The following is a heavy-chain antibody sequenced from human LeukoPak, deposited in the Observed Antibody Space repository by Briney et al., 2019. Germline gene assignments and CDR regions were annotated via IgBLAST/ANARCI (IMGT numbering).Heavy chain of an antibody. CDR1: GYSISSGYY. CDR2: IYHSGST. D-gene: IGHD3-3*01. CDR3: ARGAWRRSWFDP. J-gene: IGHJ5*02. V-gene: IGHV4-38-2*02. Sequence: PSETLSLTCTVSGYSISSGYYWGWIRQPPGKGLEWIGSIYHSGSTYYNPSLKSRVTISVDTSKNQFSLKLSSVTAADTAVYYCARGAWRRSWFDPWGQGTLVTVSS.